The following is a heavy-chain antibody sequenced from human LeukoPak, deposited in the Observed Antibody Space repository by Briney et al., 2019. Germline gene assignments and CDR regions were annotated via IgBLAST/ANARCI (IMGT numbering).Heavy chain of an antibody. V-gene: IGHV3-48*03. D-gene: IGHD4-17*01. Sequence: GGSLRLSCAASGFTFSSYEMNWVRQAPGKGLEWVSYISSSGSTIYYADSVKGRFTISRDNAKNSLYLQMNSLRAEDTAVYYCARGLPKIDYGDYGRTWFDTWGQGALVTVSS. CDR1: GFTFSSYE. CDR3: ARGLPKIDYGDYGRTWFDT. CDR2: ISSSGSTI. J-gene: IGHJ5*02.